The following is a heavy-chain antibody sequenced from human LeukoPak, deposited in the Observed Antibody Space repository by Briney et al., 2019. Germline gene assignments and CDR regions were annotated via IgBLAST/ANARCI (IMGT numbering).Heavy chain of an antibody. D-gene: IGHD6-19*01. J-gene: IGHJ4*02. CDR3: ATRAGTRVFDY. CDR2: ILGSGGAT. CDR1: GFTFSTYA. Sequence: PGGSLRLSCAASGFTFSTYAMSWVRQAPGKGLEWVSAILGSGGATSYADSVKGRFTISRDNSKNTLYLQMNSLRVDDTAVYYCATRAGTRVFDYWGQGTLVTVSS. V-gene: IGHV3-23*01.